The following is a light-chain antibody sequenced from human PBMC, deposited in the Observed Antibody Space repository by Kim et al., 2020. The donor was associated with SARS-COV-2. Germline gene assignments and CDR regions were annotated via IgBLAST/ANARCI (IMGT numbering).Light chain of an antibody. V-gene: IGKV1-27*01. CDR1: QDVTNF. CDR2: SAS. Sequence: ASVGDRVTITCRASQDVTNFVAWYQQKPGKAPNLLIYSASIVQSGVPSRFSGSGYGIDFTLTITGLQPEDVATYYCQKYNRAPLTFGGGTKVDIK. J-gene: IGKJ4*01. CDR3: QKYNRAPLT.